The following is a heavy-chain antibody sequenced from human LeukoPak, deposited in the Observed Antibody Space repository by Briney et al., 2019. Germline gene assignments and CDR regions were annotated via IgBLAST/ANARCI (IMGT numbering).Heavy chain of an antibody. J-gene: IGHJ4*02. CDR1: GFTFSSYD. CDR2: IGTAGDT. D-gene: IGHD4-17*01. Sequence: GGSLRLSCAASGFTFSSYDMHWVPQATGKGLEWVSAIGTAGDTYFPGPVKGRFTISRENAKNSLYLQMNSLRAGDTAVYYCARALSPSQQYGDYYFDYWGQGTLVTVSS. V-gene: IGHV3-13*01. CDR3: ARALSPSQQYGDYYFDY.